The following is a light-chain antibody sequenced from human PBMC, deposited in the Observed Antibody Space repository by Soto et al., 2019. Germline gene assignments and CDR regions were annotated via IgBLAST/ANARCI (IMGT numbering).Light chain of an antibody. CDR2: DNI. CDR3: HSYDASLSGWV. J-gene: IGLJ3*02. CDR1: SSNIGAGYA. Sequence: QSVLTQPRSVSGAPGQRVTISCTGSSSNIGAGYAVHWYQQLPGTAPTLLIYDNINRPSGVPDRFSGSKFGTSASLAITELQAEDAADYYCHSYDASLSGWVFGGGTKLTVL. V-gene: IGLV1-40*01.